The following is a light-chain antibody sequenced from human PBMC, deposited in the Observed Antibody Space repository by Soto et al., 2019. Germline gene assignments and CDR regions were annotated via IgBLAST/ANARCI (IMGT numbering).Light chain of an antibody. CDR3: QHYNSYSEA. CDR2: KAS. J-gene: IGKJ1*01. CDR1: QRISTW. Sequence: IQLTQSTSTLSASAGVGVTITFRASQRISTWLAWYQQKPGKAPKLLIYKASTLKSGVPSRFSGSGSGTEFTLTISSLQPDDFATYYCQHYNSYSEAFGQGTKVDI. V-gene: IGKV1-5*03.